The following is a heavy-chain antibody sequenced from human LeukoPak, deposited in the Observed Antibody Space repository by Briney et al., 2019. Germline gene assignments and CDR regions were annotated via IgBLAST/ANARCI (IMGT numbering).Heavy chain of an antibody. V-gene: IGHV3-23*01. CDR2: VSGSSST. D-gene: IGHD4-11*01. CDR3: AKMSSVVTAYYFDY. CDR1: GFTFSSYA. Sequence: TGGSLRLSCAASGFTFSSYAMSWVRQAPGKGLEWISGVSGSSSTYHADSVKGRFTISRDNSKNTLYLQMKSLRAEDTAMYYCAKMSSVVTAYYFDYWGQGTLVTVSS. J-gene: IGHJ4*02.